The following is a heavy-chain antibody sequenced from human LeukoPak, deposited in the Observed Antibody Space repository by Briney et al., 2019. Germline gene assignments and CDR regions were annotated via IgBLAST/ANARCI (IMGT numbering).Heavy chain of an antibody. Sequence: SETLSLTCTVSGGSISGYYWSWIRQPPGKGLERIGYIYYSGTTNYNPPLKSRVTISVDTSKNHLSLKLGSVTAADTAVYYCARGDTAMVLWGQGTLVTVSS. CDR3: ARGDTAMVL. D-gene: IGHD5-18*01. V-gene: IGHV4-59*01. CDR2: IYYSGTT. CDR1: GGSISGYY. J-gene: IGHJ4*02.